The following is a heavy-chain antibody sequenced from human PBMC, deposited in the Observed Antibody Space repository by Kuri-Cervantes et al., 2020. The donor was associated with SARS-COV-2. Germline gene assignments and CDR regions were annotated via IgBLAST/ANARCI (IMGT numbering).Heavy chain of an antibody. J-gene: IGHJ3*02. CDR3: AKGPVGATGAFDI. D-gene: IGHD1-26*01. Sequence: GESLKISCAASGFTFSSYAMSWVRQAPGKGLEWVSAISGSGGSTYYADSVKGRFTISRDNSKNTLYLQMNSLRAEDTAVYCCAKGPVGATGAFDIWGQGTMVTVS. CDR1: GFTFSSYA. CDR2: ISGSGGST. V-gene: IGHV3-23*01.